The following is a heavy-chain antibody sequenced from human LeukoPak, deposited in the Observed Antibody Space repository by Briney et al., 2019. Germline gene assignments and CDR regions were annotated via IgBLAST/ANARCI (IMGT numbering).Heavy chain of an antibody. Sequence: PSETLSLTCTVSGGSISSYYWSWIRQPPGKGLEWIGYIYYSGSTNYNPSLKSRVTISVDTSKNQFSLELSSVTAADTAVYYCASYGGNTAMGDYWGQGTLVTVSS. CDR2: IYYSGST. CDR1: GGSISSYY. CDR3: ASYGGNTAMGDY. D-gene: IGHD5-18*01. V-gene: IGHV4-59*01. J-gene: IGHJ4*02.